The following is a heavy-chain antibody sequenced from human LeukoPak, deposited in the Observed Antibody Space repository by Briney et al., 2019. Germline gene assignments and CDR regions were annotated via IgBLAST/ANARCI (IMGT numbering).Heavy chain of an antibody. D-gene: IGHD3-22*01. CDR1: GYPFTSYD. CDR3: ARGRREIVVVITTYSFDY. J-gene: IGHJ4*02. Sequence: GASVKVSCKASGYPFTSYDINWVRQATGQGLEWMGWMNPNSGNTVYAQKFQGRITMTRNTSISTAYMELSSLRSEDTAVYYCARGRREIVVVITTYSFDYWGQGTLVTVSS. CDR2: MNPNSGNT. V-gene: IGHV1-8*01.